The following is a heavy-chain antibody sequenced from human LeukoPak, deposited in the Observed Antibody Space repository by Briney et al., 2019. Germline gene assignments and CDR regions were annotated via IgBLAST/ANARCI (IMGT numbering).Heavy chain of an antibody. J-gene: IGHJ4*02. D-gene: IGHD1-26*01. CDR2: INPSGGST. CDR1: GYTFTSYY. CDR3: ARGWQSGSYPGRYFDY. V-gene: IGHV1-46*01. Sequence: ASVKVSCKASGYTFTSYYMHWVRQAPGQGLEWMGIINPSGGSTSYAQKFQGRVTMTRDTSTSTVYMELSSLRSEDTAVYYCARGWQSGSYPGRYFDYWGQGTLVTVSS.